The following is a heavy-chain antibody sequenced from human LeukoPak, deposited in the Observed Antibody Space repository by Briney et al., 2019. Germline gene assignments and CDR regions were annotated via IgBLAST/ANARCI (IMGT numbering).Heavy chain of an antibody. CDR2: ISSSGGST. Sequence: GGSLRLSCAASGFTFSSYAVNWVRQAPGKGLEWVSAISSSGGSTYYADSVKGRFTISRDNSKNTLYLQMNSLRAEDTAVYYCATRPVYDSSGYPDAFDIWGQGTMVSVSS. CDR3: ATRPVYDSSGYPDAFDI. CDR1: GFTFSSYA. D-gene: IGHD3-22*01. J-gene: IGHJ3*02. V-gene: IGHV3-23*01.